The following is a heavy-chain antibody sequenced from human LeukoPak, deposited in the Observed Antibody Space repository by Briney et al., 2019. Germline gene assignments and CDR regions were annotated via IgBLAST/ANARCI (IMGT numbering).Heavy chain of an antibody. J-gene: IGHJ6*03. V-gene: IGHV4-38-2*02. Sequence: PGGSLRLSCTASGFTFSSYIMNWVRQAPGKGLEWIGSIYHSGSTYYNPSLKSRVTISVDTSKNQFSLKLSSVTAADTAVYYCARIELDTAMVMGDYYYYMDVWGKGTTVTVSS. CDR3: ARIELDTAMVMGDYYYYMDV. CDR2: IYHSGST. D-gene: IGHD5-18*01. CDR1: GFTFSSYI.